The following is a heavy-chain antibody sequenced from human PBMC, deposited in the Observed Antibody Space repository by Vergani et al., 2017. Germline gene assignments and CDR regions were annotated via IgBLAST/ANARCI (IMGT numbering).Heavy chain of an antibody. J-gene: IGHJ6*03. V-gene: IGHV4-34*01. D-gene: IGHD3-16*02. Sequence: QVQLQQWGAGLLKPSETLSLTCAVYGGSFSGYYWSWIRQPPGKGLEWIGEINHSGSTNYNPSLKSRVTISVDTSKNQFSLKLSSVTAADTAVYYCARGGRLHLGELSIRGRGQHPVGYYYYYMDVWGKGTTVTVSS. CDR3: ARGGRLHLGELSIRGRGQHPVGYYYYYMDV. CDR1: GGSFSGYY. CDR2: INHSGST.